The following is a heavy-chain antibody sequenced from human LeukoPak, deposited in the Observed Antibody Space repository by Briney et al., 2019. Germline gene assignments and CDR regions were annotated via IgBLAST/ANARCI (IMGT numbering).Heavy chain of an antibody. CDR1: GFSFKDCG. D-gene: IGHD1-26*01. J-gene: IGHJ6*02. V-gene: IGHV3-9*01. CDR2: INWNGGGT. Sequence: NPGGSLRLSCAATGFSFKDCGMHWVRQPPGKGLEWVSAINWNGGGTDYADSVKGRFTISRDNAKNSLYLQLSSLRPEDTALYYCAKHLTATNTYIFFGLDVWGQGTSVTVSS. CDR3: AKHLTATNTYIFFGLDV.